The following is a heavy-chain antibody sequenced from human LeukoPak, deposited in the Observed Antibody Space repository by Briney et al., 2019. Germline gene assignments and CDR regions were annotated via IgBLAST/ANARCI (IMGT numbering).Heavy chain of an antibody. J-gene: IGHJ4*02. V-gene: IGHV1-18*01. CDR3: AREIGPRQLHLWGSAFDY. CDR1: GYTFTTYD. Sequence: ASVKVSCKASGYTFTTYDISWVRQAPGQGLEWMGWVSPYNGNTDYAQKFQGRVTMTTDTSTRTVYMELSSLRSEDTAMYYCAREIGPRQLHLWGSAFDYWGQGTLVTVSS. CDR2: VSPYNGNT. D-gene: IGHD5-18*01.